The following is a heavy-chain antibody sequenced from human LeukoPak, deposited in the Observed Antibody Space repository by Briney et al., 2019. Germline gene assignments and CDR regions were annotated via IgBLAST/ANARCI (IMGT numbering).Heavy chain of an antibody. Sequence: PSETLPLTCTVSGGSISSYYWSWIRQPPGKGLEWIGYIYYSGSTNYNPSLKSRVTISVDTSKNQFSLKLSSVTAAATAVYYCARQAVPAAKKNWFDPWGQGTLVTVSS. D-gene: IGHD2-2*01. J-gene: IGHJ5*02. CDR3: ARQAVPAAKKNWFDP. V-gene: IGHV4-59*01. CDR1: GGSISSYY. CDR2: IYYSGST.